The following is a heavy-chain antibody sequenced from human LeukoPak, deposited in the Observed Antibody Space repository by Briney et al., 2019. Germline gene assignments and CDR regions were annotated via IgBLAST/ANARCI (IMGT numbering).Heavy chain of an antibody. Sequence: GGSLRLSCAASGFTFGNSWVHWVRQAPGKGLVWVSLINADGSTATYADSVKGRFTISRDNARNTLSLQMNSLTIEDTAVYYCVVVVEPPDSNGFDVWGQGTMITVSS. V-gene: IGHV3-74*01. CDR2: INADGSTA. CDR3: VVVVEPPDSNGFDV. J-gene: IGHJ3*01. D-gene: IGHD1-14*01. CDR1: GFTFGNSW.